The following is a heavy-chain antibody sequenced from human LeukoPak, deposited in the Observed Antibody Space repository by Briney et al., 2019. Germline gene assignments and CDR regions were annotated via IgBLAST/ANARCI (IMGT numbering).Heavy chain of an antibody. CDR3: ASYCSGTNCYAFDI. D-gene: IGHD2-2*01. V-gene: IGHV3-23*01. J-gene: IGHJ3*02. CDR1: GFTFSGYA. Sequence: GGSLRLSCAASGFTFSGYAMSWVRQAPGKGLEWVSSISSSGDSTYYTDSIKGRFTISRDNPKNTLDLQMNSLRVEDTAVYYCASYCSGTNCYAFDIWGQGTLVTVS. CDR2: ISSSGDST.